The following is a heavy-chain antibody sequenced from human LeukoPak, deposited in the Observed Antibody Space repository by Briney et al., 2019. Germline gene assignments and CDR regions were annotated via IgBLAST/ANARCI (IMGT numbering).Heavy chain of an antibody. Sequence: GGSLRLSCAASGVTFSSFWMTWVRQAPGKGLERVANIKKDGSSKFYVDSVKGRFTISRDNAKNSLYLQMNSLRAEDTAVYYCARPRGDSAWAFDSWGQGTLVTVSS. J-gene: IGHJ4*02. CDR2: IKKDGSSK. D-gene: IGHD1-26*01. CDR3: ARPRGDSAWAFDS. CDR1: GVTFSSFW. V-gene: IGHV3-7*01.